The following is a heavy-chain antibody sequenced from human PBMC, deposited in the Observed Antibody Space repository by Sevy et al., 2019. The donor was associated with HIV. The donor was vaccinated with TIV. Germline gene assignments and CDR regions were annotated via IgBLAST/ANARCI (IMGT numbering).Heavy chain of an antibody. CDR3: ARDWAPGYYYDAIGVKRDYYFDY. Sequence: ASVKVSCKASDYTFSTQGFNWVRQAPGQGLEWMGWISAYNGNTKYTKKFQGRVTMTTDTSTGTAYMELRSLTSDDTAVYYCARDWAPGYYYDAIGVKRDYYFDYWGQGTLVTVSS. J-gene: IGHJ4*02. CDR1: DYTFSTQG. D-gene: IGHD3-22*01. CDR2: ISAYNGNT. V-gene: IGHV1-18*01.